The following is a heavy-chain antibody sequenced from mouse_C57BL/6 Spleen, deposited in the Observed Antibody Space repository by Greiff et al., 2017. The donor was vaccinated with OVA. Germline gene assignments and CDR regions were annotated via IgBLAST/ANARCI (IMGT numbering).Heavy chain of an antibody. J-gene: IGHJ2*01. CDR3: AKNYGSRGYYFDY. D-gene: IGHD1-1*01. V-gene: IGHV2-4*01. Sequence: VQGVESGPGLVQPSQSLSITCTVSGFSLTSYGVHWVRQPPGKGLEWLGVIWSGGSTDYNAAFISRLSISKDNSKSQVFFKMNSLQANDTAIYYCAKNYGSRGYYFDYWGQGTTLTVSS. CDR2: IWSGGST. CDR1: GFSLTSYG.